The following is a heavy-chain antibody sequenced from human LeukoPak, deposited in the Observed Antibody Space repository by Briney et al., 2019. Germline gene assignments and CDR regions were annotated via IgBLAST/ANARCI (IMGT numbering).Heavy chain of an antibody. V-gene: IGHV4-39*01. J-gene: IGHJ4*02. Sequence: SETLSLTCTVSAGSISSSSHHWGWIRQSPGKGLEWIGSIYFGRTTYYNPSLNSRVTISVVTSKNQFSLQLNSVTAADTAVYYCVRHDGRGGATMGALDSWGQGSLVTVSS. CDR3: VRHDGRGGATMGALDS. CDR1: AGSISSSSHH. CDR2: IYFGRTT. D-gene: IGHD5-12*01.